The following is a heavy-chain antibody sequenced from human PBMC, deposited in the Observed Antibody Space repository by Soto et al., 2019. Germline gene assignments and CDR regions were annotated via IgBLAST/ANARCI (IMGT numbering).Heavy chain of an antibody. CDR1: GFTFSSYA. D-gene: IGHD2-15*01. CDR3: AGGGYCSGGSCYSPLVDY. V-gene: IGHV3-23*01. CDR2: ISGSGGST. Sequence: EVQLLESGGGLVQPGGSLRLSCAASGFTFSSYAMSWVRQAPGKGLEWVSAISGSGGSTYYADSVKGRFTISRDNSKNTLYLKMNSLRAEDTAVYYCAGGGYCSGGSCYSPLVDYWGQGTLVTVSS. J-gene: IGHJ4*02.